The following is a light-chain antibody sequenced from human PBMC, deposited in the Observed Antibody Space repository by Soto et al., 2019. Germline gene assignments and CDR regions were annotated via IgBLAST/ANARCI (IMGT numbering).Light chain of an antibody. CDR1: QSVSSY. CDR3: QQRSKWLYT. Sequence: EIVLTQSPATLSLSPGERATLSCRATQSVSSYLAWYQQKPGQAPRLLIYDASNRASGIPDRFSGSGSGTDFTLTISSLEPEDFAVYYCQQRSKWLYTFGQGTKLEIK. V-gene: IGKV3-11*01. CDR2: DAS. J-gene: IGKJ2*01.